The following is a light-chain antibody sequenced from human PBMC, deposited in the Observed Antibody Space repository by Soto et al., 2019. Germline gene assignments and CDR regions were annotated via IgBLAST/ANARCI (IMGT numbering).Light chain of an antibody. CDR1: QSVTNSY. J-gene: IGKJ5*01. Sequence: VLTQSPDTVSLSPGEGATLSCRASQSVTNSYLAWYQQKPGQAPRLLIYGASSRATGIPDRFSGSGSETDFTLTISRLEPEDFAVYYCQQYSSSPPITFGQGTRLEIK. V-gene: IGKV3-20*01. CDR3: QQYSSSPPIT. CDR2: GAS.